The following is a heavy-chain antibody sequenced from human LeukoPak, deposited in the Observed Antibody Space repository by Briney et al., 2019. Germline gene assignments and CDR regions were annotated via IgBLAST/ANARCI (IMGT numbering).Heavy chain of an antibody. V-gene: IGHV3-9*03. CDR1: GFTLDDYA. CDR2: ISWNSGSI. Sequence: GGSLRLSCSASGFTLDDYAMPWVRQAPGKGVERVSGISWNSGSIGYAASVKGRFTISRDNANNSLSPQMNSLRAEDMALYYCATERVAVGDYLDYWGQGILVTVSS. J-gene: IGHJ4*02. D-gene: IGHD6-19*01. CDR3: ATERVAVGDYLDY.